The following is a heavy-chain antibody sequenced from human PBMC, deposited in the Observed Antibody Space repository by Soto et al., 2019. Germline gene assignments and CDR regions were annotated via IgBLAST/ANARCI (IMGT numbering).Heavy chain of an antibody. Sequence: EASVKVSCKASGYTFTSYGISWVRQAPGQGLEWMGWISAYNGNTNYAQKLQGRVTMTTDTSTSTAYMELRSLRSDDTAVYYCARVRSSGWFNWFDPWGQGTLVTAPQ. CDR1: GYTFTSYG. D-gene: IGHD6-19*01. J-gene: IGHJ5*02. V-gene: IGHV1-18*01. CDR3: ARVRSSGWFNWFDP. CDR2: ISAYNGNT.